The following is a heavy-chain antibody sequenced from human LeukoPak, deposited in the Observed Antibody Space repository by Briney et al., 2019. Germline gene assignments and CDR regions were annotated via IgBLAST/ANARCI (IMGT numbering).Heavy chain of an antibody. CDR1: GGTFSSYA. Sequence: SVKVSCKASGGTFSSYAISWVRQAPGQGPEWMGGIIPIFGTANYAQKFQGRVTITADESTSTAYMELSSLRSEDTAVYYCARTVPLRDCSSTSCYIGGNLGYYYYYGMDVWGKGTTVTVSS. CDR3: ARTVPLRDCSSTSCYIGGNLGYYYYYGMDV. V-gene: IGHV1-69*13. CDR2: IIPIFGTA. D-gene: IGHD2-2*02. J-gene: IGHJ6*04.